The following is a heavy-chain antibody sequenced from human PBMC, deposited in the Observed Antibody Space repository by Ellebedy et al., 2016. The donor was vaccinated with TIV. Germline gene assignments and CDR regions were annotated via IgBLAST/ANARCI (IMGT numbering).Heavy chain of an antibody. Sequence: GGSLRLXCAASGFTFSSYGMHWVRQAPGKGLEWVAVISYDGSNKYYADSVKGRFTISRDNSKNTLYLQMNSLRAEDTAVYYCARGLYSSSWYTFYYYYGMDVWGQGTTVTVSS. CDR3: ARGLYSSSWYTFYYYYGMDV. J-gene: IGHJ6*02. CDR1: GFTFSSYG. V-gene: IGHV3-30*03. CDR2: ISYDGSNK. D-gene: IGHD6-13*01.